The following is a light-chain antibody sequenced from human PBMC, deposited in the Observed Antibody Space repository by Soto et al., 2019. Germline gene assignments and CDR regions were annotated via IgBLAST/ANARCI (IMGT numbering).Light chain of an antibody. CDR1: SSDVGGYNY. J-gene: IGLJ1*01. V-gene: IGLV2-14*01. Sequence: QSALTQPASVSGFPGQSITISCTGTSSDVGGYNYVSWYQQHPGKAPKLMIYEVSNRPSGVSNRSSGSKSGNTASLTISGLQAEDEADYYCSSYTSSSTLEVFGTGTKLTVL. CDR2: EVS. CDR3: SSYTSSSTLEV.